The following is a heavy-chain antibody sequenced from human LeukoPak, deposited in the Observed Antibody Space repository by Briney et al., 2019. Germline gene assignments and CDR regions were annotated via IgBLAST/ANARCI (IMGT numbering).Heavy chain of an antibody. D-gene: IGHD3-22*01. Sequence: GGSLRLSCAASEFSFSTTWMHWVRQPPGQGLEWVSSISTSGSYIYYANSMKGRFTISRDNAKNSLYLQMNSLRAEDTAVYYCARGFRGWHAEGFDYWGQGTLVTVSS. CDR2: ISTSGSYI. J-gene: IGHJ4*02. CDR3: ARGFRGWHAEGFDY. CDR1: EFSFSTTW. V-gene: IGHV3-21*01.